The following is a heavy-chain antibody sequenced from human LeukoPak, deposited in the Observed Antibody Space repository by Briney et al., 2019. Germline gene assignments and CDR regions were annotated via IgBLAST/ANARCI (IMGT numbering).Heavy chain of an antibody. J-gene: IGHJ5*02. CDR1: GGSISSYY. CDR2: IYTSGST. Sequence: SETLSLTCTVSGGSISSYYWSWIRQPAGKGLEWIGRIYTSGSTNYNPSLKSRVTMSVDTSKNQFSLKLSSVTAADTAVYYCARDNIVVVRAAIKNWFDPWGQGTLVTVSS. CDR3: ARDNIVVVRAAIKNWFDP. V-gene: IGHV4-4*07. D-gene: IGHD2-2*01.